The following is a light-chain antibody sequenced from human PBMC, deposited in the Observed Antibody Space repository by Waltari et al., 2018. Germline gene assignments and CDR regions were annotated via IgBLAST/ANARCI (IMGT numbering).Light chain of an antibody. Sequence: EIVMTQSPATLSVSPGERATLSCRASQGIASHLAWYQQIPGQVPRLLIYDVFIRATGVPARFSGSWSGTEFTLTISSLQSEDVAVYYCQHYHNFPSAFGQGTRLEIK. V-gene: IGKV3-15*01. CDR2: DVF. CDR3: QHYHNFPSA. CDR1: QGIASH. J-gene: IGKJ5*01.